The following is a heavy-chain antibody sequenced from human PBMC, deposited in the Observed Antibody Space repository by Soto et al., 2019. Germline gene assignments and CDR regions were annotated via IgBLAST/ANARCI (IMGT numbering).Heavy chain of an antibody. CDR2: ISGSGGST. D-gene: IGHD6-13*01. CDR3: AKDPLVSSWLSGNWFAP. Sequence: PGGSLRLSCAASGFTFSSYAMSWVRQAPGKGLEWVSAISGSGGSTYYADSVKGRFTISRDNSKNTLYLQMNSLRAEDTAVYYCAKDPLVSSWLSGNWFAPWGQGTLVTVSS. V-gene: IGHV3-23*01. J-gene: IGHJ5*02. CDR1: GFTFSSYA.